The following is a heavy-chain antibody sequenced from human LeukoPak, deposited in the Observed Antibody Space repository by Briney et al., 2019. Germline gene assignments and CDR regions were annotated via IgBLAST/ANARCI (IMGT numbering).Heavy chain of an antibody. Sequence: GRSLRLSCAASGFTFSSSGMHWVRQVPGKGLEWVAVIWYDGSNKYYAESVKGRFTISRDNSKNTLYLQMNSLRAEDTAVYYCASTSGWYEPIDYWGQGTLVTVSS. D-gene: IGHD6-19*01. V-gene: IGHV3-33*01. CDR1: GFTFSSSG. CDR2: IWYDGSNK. CDR3: ASTSGWYEPIDY. J-gene: IGHJ4*02.